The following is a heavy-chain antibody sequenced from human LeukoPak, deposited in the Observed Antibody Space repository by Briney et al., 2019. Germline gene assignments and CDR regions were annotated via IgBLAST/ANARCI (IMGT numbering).Heavy chain of an antibody. CDR3: ARDLSGYYDSSEIDY. CDR1: GFTFSSYA. V-gene: IGHV3-30*02. Sequence: PGGSLRLSCAASGFTFSSYAMHWVRQAPGKGLEWVAFIRYDGNNKYYADSVKGRFTISRDNAKNPLYLQMNSLRAEDTAVYYCARDLSGYYDSSEIDYWGQGTLVTVSS. D-gene: IGHD3-22*01. J-gene: IGHJ4*02. CDR2: IRYDGNNK.